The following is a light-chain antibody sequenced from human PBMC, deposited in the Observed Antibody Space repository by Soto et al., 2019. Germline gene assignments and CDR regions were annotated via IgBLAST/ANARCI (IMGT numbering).Light chain of an antibody. CDR3: QQLNSYPRLT. CDR2: AAS. Sequence: DIQMTQSPSSLSASVGDRVTITCRASQSISSYLNWYQQKPGKAPKLLIYAASTLQSGVPSRFSGSGSGTEFTPTISSLQPEDFATYYCQQLNSYPRLTFGGGTKV. J-gene: IGKJ4*01. V-gene: IGKV1-9*01. CDR1: QSISSY.